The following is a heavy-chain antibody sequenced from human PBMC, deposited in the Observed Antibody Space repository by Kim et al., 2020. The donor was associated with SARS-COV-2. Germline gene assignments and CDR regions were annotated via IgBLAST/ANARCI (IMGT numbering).Heavy chain of an antibody. CDR1: GGSFSGYY. CDR2: INHSGST. Sequence: SETLSLTCAVYGGSFSGYYWSWIRQPPGKGLEWIGEINHSGSTNYNPSLKSRVTISVDTSKNQFSLKLSSVTAADTAVYYCARLRYSGMDVWGQGTTVTVSS. CDR3: ARLRYSGMDV. J-gene: IGHJ6*02. D-gene: IGHD1-26*01. V-gene: IGHV4-34*01.